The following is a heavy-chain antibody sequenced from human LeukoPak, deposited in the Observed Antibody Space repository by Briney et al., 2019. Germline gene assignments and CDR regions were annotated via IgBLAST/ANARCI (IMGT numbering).Heavy chain of an antibody. D-gene: IGHD6-13*01. CDR3: AKARPLDSSSWSHGDY. CDR2: ISGSGDST. J-gene: IGHJ4*02. Sequence: GGSLRLSCAASGFTFSSYAMSWVRQAPGRGLEWVSAISGSGDSTYYGDSVKGRFTISRDNSKNTLYLQMNSLRAEDTAVYYCAKARPLDSSSWSHGDYWGQGTLVTVSS. CDR1: GFTFSSYA. V-gene: IGHV3-23*01.